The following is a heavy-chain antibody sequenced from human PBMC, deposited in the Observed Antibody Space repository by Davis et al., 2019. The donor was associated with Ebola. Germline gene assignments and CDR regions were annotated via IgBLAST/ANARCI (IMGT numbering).Heavy chain of an antibody. V-gene: IGHV3-21*01. D-gene: IGHD3-10*01. CDR1: GFTFNTHT. CDR2: IVGTTDA. J-gene: IGHJ4*02. Sequence: GGSLRLSCAASGFTFNTHTMNWVRRAPGKGLEWVSGIVGTTDAHYADSVKGRFTISRDNAKNSLYLQMNSLRAEDTAVYYCARAGLLWFGELLYMDSGLDYWGQGTLVTVSS. CDR3: ARAGLLWFGELLYMDSGLDY.